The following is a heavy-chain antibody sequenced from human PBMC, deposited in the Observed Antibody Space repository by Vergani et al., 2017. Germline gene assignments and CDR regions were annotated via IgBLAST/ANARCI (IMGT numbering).Heavy chain of an antibody. V-gene: IGHV1-69-2*01. CDR3: ATVVTYGMDV. Sequence: VQLVQSGAEVKKPGSSVKVSCKVSGYTFSDYYMHWVRQAPGKGPEWMGLVDPEDGETKYAEKFQGRVTINADTATDTAFMELSRLRFEDTAVYYCATVVTYGMDVWGQGTTVTISS. D-gene: IGHD2-21*01. CDR2: VDPEDGET. J-gene: IGHJ6*02. CDR1: GYTFSDYY.